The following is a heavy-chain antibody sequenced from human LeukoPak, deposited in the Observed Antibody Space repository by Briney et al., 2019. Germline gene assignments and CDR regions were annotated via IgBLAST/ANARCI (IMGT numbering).Heavy chain of an antibody. CDR2: INPNSGGT. D-gene: IGHD6-13*01. V-gene: IGHV1-2*02. J-gene: IGHJ6*03. CDR3: ARASRQPPYYYYMDV. CDR1: GYTFTGYY. Sequence: ASVKVSCKASGYTFTGYYMHWVRQAPGQGLEWMGWINPNSGGTNYAQKFQGRVTMTRDTSISTAYMELSRLRSDDTAVYYCARASRQPPYYYYMDVWGKGTTVTVSS.